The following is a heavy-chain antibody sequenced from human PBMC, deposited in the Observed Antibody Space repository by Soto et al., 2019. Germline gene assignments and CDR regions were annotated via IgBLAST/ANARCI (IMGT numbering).Heavy chain of an antibody. J-gene: IGHJ4*02. CDR3: AREDGGGYSPIDQ. CDR2: INPNNGGT. D-gene: IGHD2-21*02. V-gene: IGHV1-2*02. CDR1: GYRFTGYY. Sequence: QVQLVQSGAEVKKPGASVKVSCTASGYRFTGYYIHWVRQAPGQGLEWMGWINPNNGGTNYAQNFQGRVTMARDTSINAAYMELNRLRFDDTAVYYCAREDGGGYSPIDQWGQGSLVTVSS.